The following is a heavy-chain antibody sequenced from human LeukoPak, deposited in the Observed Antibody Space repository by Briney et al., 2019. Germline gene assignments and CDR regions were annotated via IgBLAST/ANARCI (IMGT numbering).Heavy chain of an antibody. Sequence: ASVKVSCKASGYTFTSYDINWVRQATGQGLEWMGWMNPNSGNTGYAQKFQGRVTITRNTSISTAYMELSSLRSEDTAVYYCARVFSQQLWAFDTWGQGTMVTVSS. CDR3: ARVFSQQLWAFDT. J-gene: IGHJ3*02. CDR2: MNPNSGNT. D-gene: IGHD6-13*01. V-gene: IGHV1-8*03. CDR1: GYTFTSYD.